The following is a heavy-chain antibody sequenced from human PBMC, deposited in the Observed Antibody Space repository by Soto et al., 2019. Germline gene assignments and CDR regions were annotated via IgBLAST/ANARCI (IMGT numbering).Heavy chain of an antibody. CDR1: GFTFSSYS. J-gene: IGHJ6*02. CDR3: ARDRANYGMDV. CDR2: ISSSSSYI. V-gene: IGHV3-21*01. Sequence: PGRSLRLSCAASGFTFSSYSMNWVRQAPGKGLEWVSSISSSSSYIYYADSVKGRFAISRDNAKNSLYLQMNSLRAEDTAVYYCARDRANYGMDVWGQGTTVTV.